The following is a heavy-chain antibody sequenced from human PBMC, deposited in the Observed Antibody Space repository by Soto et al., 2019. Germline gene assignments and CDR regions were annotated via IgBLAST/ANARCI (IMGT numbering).Heavy chain of an antibody. D-gene: IGHD5-12*01. CDR3: ARDRWGDVYDYSYYGMDV. V-gene: IGHV4-61*01. Sequence: QVQLQESGPGLVKPSETLSLTCTVSGGSVNSVSYYWTWIRQPPGKGLEWIGYIYHSGSTNYNPSLKSRVTISLDTSENQFSLELTSVTAADTAVYYCARDRWGDVYDYSYYGMDVWGQGTTVTVSS. CDR2: IYHSGST. J-gene: IGHJ6*02. CDR1: GGSVNSVSYY.